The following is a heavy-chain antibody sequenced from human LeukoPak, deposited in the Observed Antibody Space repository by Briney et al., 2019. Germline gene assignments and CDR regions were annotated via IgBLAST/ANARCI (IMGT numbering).Heavy chain of an antibody. CDR1: GYTFTSYD. CDR3: ARGLSMILTLPLGY. V-gene: IGHV1-8*01. D-gene: IGHD5/OR15-5a*01. CDR2: MNPNSGNT. J-gene: IGHJ4*02. Sequence: ASVKVSCKASGYTFTSYDINWARQATGQGLEWMGWMNPNSGNTGYVQKFQGRVTMTRNTSISTAYMELSSLRSEDTAVYYCARGLSMILTLPLGYWGQGTLVTVSS.